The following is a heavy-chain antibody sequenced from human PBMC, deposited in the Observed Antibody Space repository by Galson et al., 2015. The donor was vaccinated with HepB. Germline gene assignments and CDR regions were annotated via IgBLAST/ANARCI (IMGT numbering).Heavy chain of an antibody. V-gene: IGHV3-13*05. J-gene: IGHJ3*02. CDR2: IGTAGDP. D-gene: IGHD3-3*01. Sequence: SLRLSCAASGFTFSSYDMHWVRQATGKGLEWVSAIGTAGDPYYPGSVKGRFTISRENAKNSLYLQMNSLRAEDTAVYYCARDNQGYYDFWSGSAYSGAFDIWGQGTMVTVSS. CDR3: ARDNQGYYDFWSGSAYSGAFDI. CDR1: GFTFSSYD.